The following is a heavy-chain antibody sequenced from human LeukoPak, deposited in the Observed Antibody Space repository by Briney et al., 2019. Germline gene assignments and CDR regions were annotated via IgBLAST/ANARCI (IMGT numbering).Heavy chain of an antibody. D-gene: IGHD5/OR15-5a*01. CDR2: ISGPGGSW. Sequence: GGSLRLSCAASGFTFSSYAMSWVRQAPGKGLEWVSAISGPGGSWDYADSVKGRFTISRDNSKNTLFPQMNSLRAEDTAIYYCAKKVGLVSAPLYYFDVWGQGTLVTVSS. J-gene: IGHJ4*02. CDR1: GFTFSSYA. V-gene: IGHV3-23*01. CDR3: AKKVGLVSAPLYYFDV.